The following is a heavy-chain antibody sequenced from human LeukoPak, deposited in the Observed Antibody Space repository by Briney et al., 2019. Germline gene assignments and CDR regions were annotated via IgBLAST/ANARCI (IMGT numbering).Heavy chain of an antibody. CDR2: VKQDGSGE. Sequence: GGSLRLSCAASGFNLTDYWMSWVRQAPGKGLEWVANVKQDGSGEYYVDSVKGRFTISRDNSKNTLYLQMNSLRAEDTAVYYCARDYRDIVVVVAATPGYYFDYWGQGTLVTVSS. J-gene: IGHJ4*02. V-gene: IGHV3-7*01. CDR3: ARDYRDIVVVVAATPGYYFDY. D-gene: IGHD2-15*01. CDR1: GFNLTDYW.